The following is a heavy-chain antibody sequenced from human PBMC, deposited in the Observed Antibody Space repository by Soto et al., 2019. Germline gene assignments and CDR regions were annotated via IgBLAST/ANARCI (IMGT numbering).Heavy chain of an antibody. CDR2: IWYDGSNK. CDR1: GFTFSSYG. Sequence: VGSLRLSCAASGFTFSSYGMHWVRQAPGKGLEWVAVIWYDGSNKYYADSVKGRFTISRDNSKNTLYLQMNSLRAEDTAVYYCAREKIVVVPAAALSYYYGMDVWGQGTTVTVSS. V-gene: IGHV3-33*01. D-gene: IGHD2-2*01. CDR3: AREKIVVVPAAALSYYYGMDV. J-gene: IGHJ6*02.